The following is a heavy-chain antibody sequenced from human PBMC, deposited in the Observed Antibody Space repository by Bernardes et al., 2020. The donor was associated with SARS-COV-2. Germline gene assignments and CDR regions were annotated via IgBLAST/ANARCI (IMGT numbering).Heavy chain of an antibody. V-gene: IGHV3-30*04. J-gene: IGHJ4*02. CDR1: GFTFSTYA. CDR2: ISYDGGDK. CDR3: ARDSARPTLYGNFDY. Sequence: RGSLRLSCAASGFTFSTYAMHWVRQAPGKGLEWVAVISYDGGDKYYADSVKGRFTISRDNLKNTLYVQMNGLSAEDTAVYYCARDSARPTLYGNFDYWGQGILVTVSS. D-gene: IGHD3-10*01.